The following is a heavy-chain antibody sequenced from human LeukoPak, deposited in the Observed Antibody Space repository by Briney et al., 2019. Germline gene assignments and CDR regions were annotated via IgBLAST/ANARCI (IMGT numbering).Heavy chain of an antibody. J-gene: IGHJ4*02. V-gene: IGHV4-34*01. CDR2: INHSGSA. D-gene: IGHD3-22*01. Sequence: SETLSLTCAVFGGSFSGYYWTWIRQSPGKGLGWIGQINHSGSANYNRSLKSRVTITIESSKNQFSLELSSVTAADSAMYYCATGKYDSSDYSGGWYYFDYWGQGTLVTVSS. CDR3: ATGKYDSSDYSGGWYYFDY. CDR1: GGSFSGYY.